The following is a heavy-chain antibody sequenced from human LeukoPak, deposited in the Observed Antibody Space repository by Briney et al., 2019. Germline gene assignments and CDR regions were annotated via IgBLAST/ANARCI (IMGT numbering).Heavy chain of an antibody. J-gene: IGHJ3*02. CDR1: GFTFSSYW. D-gene: IGHD6-19*01. V-gene: IGHV3-7*01. Sequence: GGSLRLSCAASGFTFSSYWMSWVRQAPGKGLEWVANMKQDGGEKYYVDSVKGRFTISRDNAKNSLYLQMNSLRAEDTAVYYCARLGGWVTRGAFDIWGQGTMVTVSS. CDR2: MKQDGGEK. CDR3: ARLGGWVTRGAFDI.